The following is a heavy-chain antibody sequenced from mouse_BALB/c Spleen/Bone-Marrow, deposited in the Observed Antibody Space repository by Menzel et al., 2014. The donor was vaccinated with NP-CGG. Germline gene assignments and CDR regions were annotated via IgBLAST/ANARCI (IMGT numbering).Heavy chain of an antibody. J-gene: IGHJ3*01. CDR1: GYTFTSYW. V-gene: IGHV1S81*02. Sequence: VQLQQSGAELVKPGASVKLSCKASGYTFTSYWMHWVKQRPGQGLEWIGEINPSNGRTNYNEKFKSKTTLTVDKSSSTPYMQLSSLTSEDAAVHYCARDDNYEGRFVYWGQGTLVTVSA. CDR3: ARDDNYEGRFVY. D-gene: IGHD2-1*01. CDR2: INPSNGRT.